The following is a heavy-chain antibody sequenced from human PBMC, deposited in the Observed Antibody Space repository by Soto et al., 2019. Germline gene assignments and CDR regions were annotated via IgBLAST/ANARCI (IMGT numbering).Heavy chain of an antibody. CDR1: GYTFTSYD. CDR2: MNPNSGNT. CDR3: ARGKWNDYGDYVYYFDY. J-gene: IGHJ4*02. V-gene: IGHV1-8*01. Sequence: QVQLVQSGAEVKKPGASVKVSCKASGYTFTSYDIHWVRQATGQGLEWMGWMNPNSGNTGYAQKFQGRVTMTRNTSISTAYMELSSLRSEDTAVYYCARGKWNDYGDYVYYFDYWGQGTLVTVSS. D-gene: IGHD4-17*01.